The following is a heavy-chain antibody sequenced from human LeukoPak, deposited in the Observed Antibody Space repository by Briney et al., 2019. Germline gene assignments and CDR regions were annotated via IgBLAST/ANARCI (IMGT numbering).Heavy chain of an antibody. Sequence: GGSLRLSCAASGFTFSDYYMSWIRQSPGKGLEWVSYISSSGSTIYYADSVKGRFTISRDNAKNSLYLQMNSLRAEDTAVYYCARVSMDYYYGMDVWGQGTTVTVSS. CDR1: GFTFSDYY. CDR3: ARVSMDYYYGMDV. CDR2: ISSSGSTI. V-gene: IGHV3-11*01. D-gene: IGHD3-3*02. J-gene: IGHJ6*02.